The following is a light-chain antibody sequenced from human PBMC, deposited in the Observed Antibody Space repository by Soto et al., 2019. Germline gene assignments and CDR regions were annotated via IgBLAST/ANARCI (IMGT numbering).Light chain of an antibody. Sequence: QSALTQPRSVSGSPGQSVTISCTGTSSDVGGYNYVSWYQQHPGKAPKLMIYDVSKRPSGVPDRFSGSKSGNTASLTISGHQAEDEDYYYCCSYAGSYYVFGTGTKLTVL. V-gene: IGLV2-11*01. CDR1: SSDVGGYNY. CDR3: CSYAGSYYV. J-gene: IGLJ1*01. CDR2: DVS.